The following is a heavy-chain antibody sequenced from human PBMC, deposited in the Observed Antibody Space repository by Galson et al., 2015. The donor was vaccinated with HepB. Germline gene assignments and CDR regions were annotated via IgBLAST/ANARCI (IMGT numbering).Heavy chain of an antibody. CDR2: INHSGST. J-gene: IGHJ6*02. V-gene: IGHV4-34*01. CDR1: GGSFSGYY. Sequence: LSLTCAVYGGSFSGYYWSWIRQPPGKGLEWIGEINHSGSTNYNPSLKSRVTISVDTSKNQFSLKLSSVTAADTAVYYCARGPVGMDVWGQGTTVTVSS. CDR3: ARGPVGMDV. D-gene: IGHD4-17*01.